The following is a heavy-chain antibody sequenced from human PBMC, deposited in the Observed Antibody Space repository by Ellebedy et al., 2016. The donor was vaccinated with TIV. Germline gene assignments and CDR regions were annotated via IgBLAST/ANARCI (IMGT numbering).Heavy chain of an antibody. J-gene: IGHJ4*02. Sequence: MPSETLSLTCTVSGGSISSYYWSWIRQPPGKGLEWIGYIYYSGSTNYNPSLKSRVTISVDTSKNQFSLKLSSVTAADTAMYYCARLPEPYYYYDSSGYSDGFDYWGQGTLVTVSS. D-gene: IGHD3-22*01. V-gene: IGHV4-59*08. CDR3: ARLPEPYYYYDSSGYSDGFDY. CDR2: IYYSGST. CDR1: GGSISSYY.